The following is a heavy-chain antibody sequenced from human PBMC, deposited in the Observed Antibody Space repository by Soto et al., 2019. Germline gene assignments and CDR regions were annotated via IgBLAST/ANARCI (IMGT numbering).Heavy chain of an antibody. Sequence: PSETLSLTCAVYGGSFSGYHWSWIRQPPGKGLEWIGEINHSGSTNYNPSLKSRVTISVDTSKNQFSLKLSSVTAADTAVYYCARGPPYPYSDFWSRYYQDNWFDPCGQGTLVTVYS. CDR2: INHSGST. J-gene: IGHJ5*02. CDR1: GGSFSGYH. D-gene: IGHD3-3*01. V-gene: IGHV4-34*01. CDR3: ARGPPYPYSDFWSRYYQDNWFDP.